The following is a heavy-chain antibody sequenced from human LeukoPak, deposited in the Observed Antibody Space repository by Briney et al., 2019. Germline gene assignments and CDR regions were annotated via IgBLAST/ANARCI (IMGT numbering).Heavy chain of an antibody. CDR2: MNPNSGNT. Sequence: GASVKVSCKASGYTFTSYDINWVRQATGQGLEWMGWMNPNSGNTGYAQKFQGRVTMTRNTSISTAYMELSSLRSEDTAVYYCARAATMVQGVIITTLRYYYMGVWGKGTTVTVSS. CDR1: GYTFTSYD. CDR3: ARAATMVQGVIITTLRYYYMGV. J-gene: IGHJ6*03. V-gene: IGHV1-8*01. D-gene: IGHD3-10*01.